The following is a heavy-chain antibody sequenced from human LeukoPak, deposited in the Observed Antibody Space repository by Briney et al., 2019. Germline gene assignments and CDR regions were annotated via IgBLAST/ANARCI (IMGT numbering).Heavy chain of an antibody. Sequence: PGGSLRLSCAASGFTFSSYWMHWVRQAPGKGLVWVPRINSDGSSTSYADSVKGRFTISRDNAKNTLYLQMNSLRAEDTAVYYCARDSRITIFGVVIRPLDYWGQGTLVTVSS. CDR3: ARDSRITIFGVVIRPLDY. V-gene: IGHV3-74*01. CDR2: INSDGSST. CDR1: GFTFSSYW. D-gene: IGHD3-3*01. J-gene: IGHJ4*02.